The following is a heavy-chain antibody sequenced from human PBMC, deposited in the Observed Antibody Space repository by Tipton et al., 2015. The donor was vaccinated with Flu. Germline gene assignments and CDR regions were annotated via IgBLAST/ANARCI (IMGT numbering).Heavy chain of an antibody. J-gene: IGHJ4*02. V-gene: IGHV3-23*01. D-gene: IGHD2-15*01. Sequence: SSYYWAWIRQPPGKGLEWVSAVSGGGANTYYADSVKGRFTISRDNSKNTLYLQMNSLRAEDTAIYYCAKVIPEKVAGLDYWGQGTLVTVSS. CDR2: VSGGGANT. CDR1: SSYY. CDR3: AKVIPEKVAGLDY.